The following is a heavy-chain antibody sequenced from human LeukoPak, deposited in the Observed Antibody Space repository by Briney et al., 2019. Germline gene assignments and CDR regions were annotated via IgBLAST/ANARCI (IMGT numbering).Heavy chain of an antibody. J-gene: IGHJ3*02. V-gene: IGHV4-4*02. CDR2: IYHSGSA. Sequence: SGTLSLTCAVSGGSISSSNWWSWVRQPPGKGLEWIGEIYHSGSANYNPSLKSRVTISVDKTKNQFSLKLSSVTAADTAVYYCATPGYSSSWYGDAFDIWGQGTMVTVSS. D-gene: IGHD6-13*01. CDR3: ATPGYSSSWYGDAFDI. CDR1: GGSISSSNW.